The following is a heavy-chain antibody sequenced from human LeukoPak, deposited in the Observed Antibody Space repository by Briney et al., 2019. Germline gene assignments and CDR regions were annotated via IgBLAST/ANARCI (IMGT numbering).Heavy chain of an antibody. Sequence: SETLSLTCAVSGGSFSGDSWTWIRQPPGKGREWIGEINRSGTTNYNPSLKSRVTISVDTSKNQFSLKLTSVTAADTAVYYCARGESYYYASGSSLPLGYWGQGTLVTVSS. V-gene: IGHV4-34*01. J-gene: IGHJ4*02. CDR1: GGSFSGDS. D-gene: IGHD3-10*01. CDR2: INRSGTT. CDR3: ARGESYYYASGSSLPLGY.